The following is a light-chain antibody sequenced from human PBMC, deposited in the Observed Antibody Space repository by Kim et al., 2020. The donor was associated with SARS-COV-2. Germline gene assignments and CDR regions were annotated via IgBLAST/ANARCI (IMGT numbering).Light chain of an antibody. CDR1: QSVGDF. V-gene: IGKV3-11*01. J-gene: IGKJ5*01. CDR2: DAS. CDR3: QRSSWPIT. Sequence: SLSPGEGATLSCRASQSVGDFLAWYQQRPGQAPRLVIYDASRRATGIPTRFSGSGSGTDFTLTVSTLESEDFALYYCQRSSWPITFGQGTRLEIK.